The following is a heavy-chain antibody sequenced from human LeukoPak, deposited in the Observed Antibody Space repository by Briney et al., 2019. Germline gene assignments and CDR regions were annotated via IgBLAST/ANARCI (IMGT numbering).Heavy chain of an antibody. J-gene: IGHJ6*02. CDR2: RSYDRSNK. CDR3: AKDDIAVAGTAYYYYGMDV. V-gene: IGHV3-30*18. Sequence: GGSLRLSCAASGFTFSSYGMHWVRQAPGKGLEWVAVRSYDRSNKYYADSVKGRFTISTDNSKNTLYLQMNSLRAEDTAVYYCAKDDIAVAGTAYYYYGMDVWGQGTTVTVSS. D-gene: IGHD6-19*01. CDR1: GFTFSSYG.